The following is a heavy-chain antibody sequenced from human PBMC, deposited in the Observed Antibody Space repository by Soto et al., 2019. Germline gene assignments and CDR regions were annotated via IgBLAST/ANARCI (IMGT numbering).Heavy chain of an antibody. CDR1: GGSFSGYY. Sequence: TSETLSLTCAVYGGSFSGYYWSWIRQPPGKGLEWIGEINHSGSTNYNPSLKSRVTISVDTSKNQFSLKLSSVTAADTAVYYCARGGEDDYGPSYYYFDYWGQGTLVTVSS. J-gene: IGHJ4*02. CDR3: ARGGEDDYGPSYYYFDY. D-gene: IGHD4-17*01. CDR2: INHSGST. V-gene: IGHV4-34*01.